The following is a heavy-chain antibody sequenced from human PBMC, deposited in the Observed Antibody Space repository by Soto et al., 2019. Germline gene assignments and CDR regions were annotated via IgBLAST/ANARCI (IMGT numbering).Heavy chain of an antibody. V-gene: IGHV7-4-1*01. CDR2: INTTTGNP. CDR1: GYTFTSYA. D-gene: IGHD6-19*01. Sequence: QVQLVQSGSELKKPGASVKVSCKASGYTFTSYAMNWVRQAPGQGLEWMGWINTTTGNPTYAQGFTGRFVFSLDTSVSTAYLQICSLKAEDTAVYYCVRSRSGWYKDAFDIWGQGTMVTVSS. CDR3: VRSRSGWYKDAFDI. J-gene: IGHJ3*02.